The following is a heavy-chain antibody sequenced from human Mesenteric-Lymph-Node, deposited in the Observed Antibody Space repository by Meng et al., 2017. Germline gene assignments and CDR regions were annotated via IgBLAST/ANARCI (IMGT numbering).Heavy chain of an antibody. D-gene: IGHD3-10*01. V-gene: IGHV1-2*06. CDR2: INPNSGGT. CDR3: ARGALWFGELPGKWDY. J-gene: IGHJ4*02. Sequence: ASVKVSCKASGYTFTGYYMHWVRQAPGQGLEWMGRINPNSGGTNYAQKLQGRVTMTRDTSISTAYMELSRLRSDDTAVYYCARGALWFGELPGKWDYWGQGTLVTVSS. CDR1: GYTFTGYY.